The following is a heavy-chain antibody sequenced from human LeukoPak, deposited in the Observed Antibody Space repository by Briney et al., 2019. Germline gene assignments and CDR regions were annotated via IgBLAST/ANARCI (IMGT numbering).Heavy chain of an antibody. D-gene: IGHD3-3*01. CDR3: AKKTTFWSGYYDY. Sequence: GGSLRLSCAASGFTFSTYSMNWVRQAPGKGLEWVSGISGSGGSTYYADSVKGRFTISRDNSKNTLYLQMNSLRGEDTAVYYCAKKTTFWSGYYDYWGQGTLVTVSS. J-gene: IGHJ4*02. CDR1: GFTFSTYS. CDR2: ISGSGGST. V-gene: IGHV3-23*01.